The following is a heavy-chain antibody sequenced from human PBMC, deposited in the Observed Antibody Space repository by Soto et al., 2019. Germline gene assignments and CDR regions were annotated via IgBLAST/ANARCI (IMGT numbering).Heavy chain of an antibody. CDR3: ARRGSLYGGNSVGIDY. CDR1: GGSISSSSYY. CDR2: IYYSGST. Sequence: QLQLQESGPGLVKPSETLSLTCTVSGGSISSSSYYWGWIRQPPGKGLEWIGSIYYSGSTYYNPSLKSRVTISVDTSKNQFSLKLSSVTAADTAVYYCARRGSLYGGNSVGIDYWGQGTLVTVSS. D-gene: IGHD4-17*01. V-gene: IGHV4-39*01. J-gene: IGHJ4*02.